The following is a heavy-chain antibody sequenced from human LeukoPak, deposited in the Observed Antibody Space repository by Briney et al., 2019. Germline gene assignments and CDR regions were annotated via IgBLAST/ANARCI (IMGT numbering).Heavy chain of an antibody. CDR3: ARHRFKGEPHYFDY. Sequence: PSETLSLTCAVYGGSFSGYYWSWIRQPPGKGLEWIGYIYYSGSTNYNPSLKSRVTISVDTSKNQFSLKLSSVTAADTAVYYCARHRFKGEPHYFDYWGQGTLVTVSS. J-gene: IGHJ4*02. V-gene: IGHV4-59*08. D-gene: IGHD3-16*01. CDR2: IYYSGST. CDR1: GGSFSGYY.